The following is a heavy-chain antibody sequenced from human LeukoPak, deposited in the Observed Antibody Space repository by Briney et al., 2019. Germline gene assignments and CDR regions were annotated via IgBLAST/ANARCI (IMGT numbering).Heavy chain of an antibody. CDR1: GGSISSYY. CDR3: AQLVRGWFDP. J-gene: IGHJ5*02. Sequence: SETLSLTCTVSGGSISSYYWSWIRQPPGKGLEWIGYIYYSGSTNYNPSLKSRVTISVDTSKNQFSLKLSSVTAADTAMYYCAQLVRGWFDPWGQGTLVTVSS. D-gene: IGHD6-13*01. V-gene: IGHV4-59*12. CDR2: IYYSGST.